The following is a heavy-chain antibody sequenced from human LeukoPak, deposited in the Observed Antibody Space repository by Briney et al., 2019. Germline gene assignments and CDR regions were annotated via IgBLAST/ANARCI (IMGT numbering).Heavy chain of an antibody. V-gene: IGHV3-21*01. CDR2: ISSSSSYI. CDR3: ARWSGNYGGFDI. CDR1: GFTFSSYS. Sequence: GGSLRLSCAASGFTFSSYSMNWVRQAPGKGLEWVSSISSSSSYIYYADSVKGRFTISRDNAKNSLYLQMSSLRAEDTAVYYCARWSGNYGGFDIWGQGTMVTVSS. J-gene: IGHJ3*02. D-gene: IGHD4-23*01.